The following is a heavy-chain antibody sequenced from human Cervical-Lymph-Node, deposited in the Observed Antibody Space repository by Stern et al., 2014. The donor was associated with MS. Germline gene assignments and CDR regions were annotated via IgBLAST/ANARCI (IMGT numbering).Heavy chain of an antibody. Sequence: VQLVESGPGLVKPSGTLSLTCAVSGDSITINNWWSWVRQSPGKGLEWIGEIYHLGSTNYSPSLQSRVTISADKSKNQFSLRLDSVTAADTALYYCARDKGMFFLWGQGTLVTVSS. CDR3: ARDKGMFFL. CDR1: GDSITINNW. J-gene: IGHJ4*01. CDR2: IYHLGST. D-gene: IGHD2/OR15-2a*01. V-gene: IGHV4-4*02.